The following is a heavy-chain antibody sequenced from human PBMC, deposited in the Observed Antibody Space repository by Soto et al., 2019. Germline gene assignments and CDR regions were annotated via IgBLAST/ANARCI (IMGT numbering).Heavy chain of an antibody. CDR2: INPNSGGT. CDR3: ASSIAVAGELYYYYGMDV. V-gene: IGHV1-2*04. Sequence: ASVKVSCKASGYTFTGYYMHWVRQAPGQGLEWMGWINPNSGGTNYAQKFQGWVTMTRDTSISTAYMELSRLRSDDTAVYYCASSIAVAGELYYYYGMDVWGQGTTVTVSS. J-gene: IGHJ6*02. D-gene: IGHD6-19*01. CDR1: GYTFTGYY.